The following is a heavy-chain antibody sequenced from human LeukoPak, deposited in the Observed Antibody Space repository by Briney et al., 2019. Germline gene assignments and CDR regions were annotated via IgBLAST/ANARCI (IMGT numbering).Heavy chain of an antibody. CDR3: ARVHFTSSPFPSWFDP. V-gene: IGHV4-38-2*02. CDR2: IYHSGST. D-gene: IGHD2-2*01. Sequence: PSETLSLTCTVSGYSISSGYYWGWIRQPPGKGLEWIGSIYHSGSTYYNPSLKSRVTISVDTSKNQFSLKLSSVTAADTAVYYCARVHFTSSPFPSWFDPWGQGILVSVSS. J-gene: IGHJ5*02. CDR1: GYSISSGYY.